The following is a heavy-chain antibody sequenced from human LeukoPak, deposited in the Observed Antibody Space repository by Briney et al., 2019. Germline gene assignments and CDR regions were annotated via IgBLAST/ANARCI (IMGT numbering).Heavy chain of an antibody. CDR1: DYSISSGYY. Sequence: SETLSLTCTVSDYSISSGYYWGWVRQPWIRQPPVKELEWIGSIYHSGNTYYNPSLKSRVTISVDTSKNQFSLKLSSVTAADTAVYYCARHGFSTVPQFDPWGQGTLVTVSS. CDR2: IYHSGNT. CDR3: ARHGFSTVPQFDP. V-gene: IGHV4-38-2*02. D-gene: IGHD3-3*01. J-gene: IGHJ5*02.